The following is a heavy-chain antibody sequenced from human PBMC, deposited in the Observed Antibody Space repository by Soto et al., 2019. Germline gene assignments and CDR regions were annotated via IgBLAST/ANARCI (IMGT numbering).Heavy chain of an antibody. CDR2: IYYSGST. Sequence: SETLSLTCTVSGGSISSYYWSWIRQPPGKGLEWIGYIYYSGSTNYNPSLKSRVTISVDTSKNQFSLKLSSVTAADTAVYYCARRFRYCSSTSCYEGDSYYYTDVWGKGTTVTVSS. CDR1: GGSISSYY. CDR3: ARRFRYCSSTSCYEGDSYYYTDV. V-gene: IGHV4-59*08. D-gene: IGHD2-2*01. J-gene: IGHJ6*03.